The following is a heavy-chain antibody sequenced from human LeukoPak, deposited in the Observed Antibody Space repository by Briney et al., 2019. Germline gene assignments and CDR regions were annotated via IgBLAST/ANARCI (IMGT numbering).Heavy chain of an antibody. V-gene: IGHV3-15*01. CDR1: GFTFSNAW. CDR3: TTEDIVVVPAASGAFDI. Sequence: KSGGSLRLSCAASGFTFSNAWMSWVRQAPGKGLEWVGRIKSKTDGGTTDYAAPVKGRFTISRDDSKNTLYLQMNSLKTEDTAVYYCTTEDIVVVPAASGAFDIWGQGTMVTVSS. D-gene: IGHD2-2*01. CDR2: IKSKTDGGTT. J-gene: IGHJ3*02.